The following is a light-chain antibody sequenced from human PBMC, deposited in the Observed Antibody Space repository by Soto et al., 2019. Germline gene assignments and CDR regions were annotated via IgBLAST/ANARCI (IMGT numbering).Light chain of an antibody. V-gene: IGKV3-20*01. CDR1: QSVSSN. CDR3: HHYGSTLLP. CDR2: GAS. Sequence: EIVLTQSPATLSLSPLEIATHSCRASQSVSSNLAWYQQKPGQAPSLLIYGASKRTTGVPDRFSGSGSDTEFTLIISRLEPEDFAVYYCHHYGSTLLPFGGGTKVDI. J-gene: IGKJ4*01.